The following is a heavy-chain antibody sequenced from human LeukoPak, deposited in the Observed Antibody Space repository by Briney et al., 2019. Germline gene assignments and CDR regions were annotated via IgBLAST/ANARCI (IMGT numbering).Heavy chain of an antibody. CDR3: ARGLDDDFWSGYYDDSFSSFDY. CDR1: GFTFSGHA. V-gene: IGHV3-7*01. Sequence: GSLRLSCAASGFTFSGHAMNWVRQAPGKGLEWVANINQDGSEKYYVDSVKGRFTVSRDDAKKALYLQMNSLRAEDTAVYYCARGLDDDFWSGYYDDSFSSFDYWGQGALVTVSS. D-gene: IGHD3-3*01. CDR2: INQDGSEK. J-gene: IGHJ4*02.